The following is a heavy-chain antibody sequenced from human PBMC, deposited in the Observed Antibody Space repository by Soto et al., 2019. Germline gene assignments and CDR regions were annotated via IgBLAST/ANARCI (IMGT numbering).Heavy chain of an antibody. Sequence: VRKAPGQRLEWLGWINAGNGNTKYSQKIQGRVTITRDTSAITAYMALISPRSDATAAYYSATGISLYTWCDPWGQATLV. D-gene: IGHD6-13*01. V-gene: IGHV1-3*01. CDR2: INAGNGNT. J-gene: IGHJ5*02. CDR3: ATGISLYTWCDP.